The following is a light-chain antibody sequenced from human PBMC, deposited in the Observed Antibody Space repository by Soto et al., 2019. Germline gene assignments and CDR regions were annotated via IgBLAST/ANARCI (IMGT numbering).Light chain of an antibody. CDR1: QTISSW. V-gene: IGKV1-5*03. CDR3: QQYNSYSWT. J-gene: IGKJ1*01. Sequence: DIQMTQSPSTLSGSVGDRVTITCRASQTISSWLAWYQPKPGKAPKLLIYKASTLKSGVPSRFSGSGSGAEFTLTISSLQPDDFATYYCQQYNSYSWTFGQGTKVDIK. CDR2: KAS.